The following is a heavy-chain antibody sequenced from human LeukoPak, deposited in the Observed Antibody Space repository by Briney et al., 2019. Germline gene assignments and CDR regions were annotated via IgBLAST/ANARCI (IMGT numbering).Heavy chain of an antibody. V-gene: IGHV3-43*01. Sequence: PGGSLRLSCAASGFGLDGYTMHWVRHFPGKGLEWVSLINWNGDETYYSDSVKGRFTISRDNSKNSLYLQMNSLRTEDTGFYYCGKDMGPRGVGATPHYWGRGTLVTVSS. D-gene: IGHD1-26*01. J-gene: IGHJ4*02. CDR1: GFGLDGYT. CDR3: GKDMGPRGVGATPHY. CDR2: INWNGDET.